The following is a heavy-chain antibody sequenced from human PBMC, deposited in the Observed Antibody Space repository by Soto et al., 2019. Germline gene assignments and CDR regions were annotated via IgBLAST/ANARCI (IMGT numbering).Heavy chain of an antibody. CDR3: AKDQFPYYYDSSGYVVGY. V-gene: IGHV3-30*18. CDR2: ISYDGSNK. J-gene: IGHJ4*02. Sequence: QVQLVESGGGVVQPGRSLRLSCAASGFTFSSYGMHWVRQAPGKGLEWVAVISYDGSNKYYADSVKGRFTISRDNSKNTLYLQMNSLRAEDTAVYYFAKDQFPYYYDSSGYVVGYWGQGTLVTVSS. D-gene: IGHD3-22*01. CDR1: GFTFSSYG.